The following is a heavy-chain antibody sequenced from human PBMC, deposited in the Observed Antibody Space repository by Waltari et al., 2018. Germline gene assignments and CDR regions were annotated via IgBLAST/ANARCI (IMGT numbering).Heavy chain of an antibody. J-gene: IGHJ5*02. CDR2: INEGNVNT. CDR3: ARDLPYYDFLSGVGGGYFDP. CDR1: GYTFTNYA. Sequence: QVQLVQSGAEVKKPGASVKVSCRASGYTFTNYAIHWVRQAPEQSLEWMGRINEGNVNTIYSQKFQGRITSTRDTSSGTAYMELTSLRSEDTAVYYCARDLPYYDFLSGVGGGYFDPWGQGTLVTVSS. V-gene: IGHV1-3*01. D-gene: IGHD3-3*01.